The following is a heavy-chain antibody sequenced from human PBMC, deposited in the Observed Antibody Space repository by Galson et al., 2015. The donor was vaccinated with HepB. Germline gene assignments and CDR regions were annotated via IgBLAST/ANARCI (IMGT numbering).Heavy chain of an antibody. J-gene: IGHJ2*01. V-gene: IGHV4-59*08. CDR2: IYHNGNN. CDR1: RGSISPYY. D-gene: IGHD3-22*01. Sequence: SETLSLTCTVSRGSISPYYWSWIRQPPGKGLEWIGYIYHNGNNNQNPSLKSRVTLSVDMSKSQSSLKLSSVTAADTAIYYCARLLSYYYDSSAYYQGGYFDLWGRGALVTVSS. CDR3: ARLLSYYYDSSAYYQGGYFDL.